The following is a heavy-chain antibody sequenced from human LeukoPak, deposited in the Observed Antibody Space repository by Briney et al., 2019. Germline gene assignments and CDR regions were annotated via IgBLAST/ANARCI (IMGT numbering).Heavy chain of an antibody. J-gene: IGHJ4*02. Sequence: PGGSLRLSCAVSGFTVRSIHMAWVRQAPGKGLEWVSVIYNGDNTNYADSVRGRFTISRDNSKNTLYPQMNSLRAEDTAVYYCVRASQWLAFDYWGQGTLVTVSS. V-gene: IGHV3-66*01. CDR3: VRASQWLAFDY. CDR2: IYNGDNT. CDR1: GFTVRSIH. D-gene: IGHD6-19*01.